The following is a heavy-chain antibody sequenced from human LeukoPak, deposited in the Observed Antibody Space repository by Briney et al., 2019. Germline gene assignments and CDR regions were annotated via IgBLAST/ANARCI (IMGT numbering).Heavy chain of an antibody. J-gene: IGHJ5*02. V-gene: IGHV1-3*01. Sequence: GASVKVSCKASGYTFTSYAIHWVRQAPGQRLEWMGWINGDNGNIKYSQKFQDRVTITSDTSASTTYMELSSLRSEDTAVYYCARGYCGGGRCYLYSWFGPWGQGTLVTVSS. CDR3: ARGYCGGGRCYLYSWFGP. CDR1: GYTFTSYA. D-gene: IGHD2-15*01. CDR2: INGDNGNI.